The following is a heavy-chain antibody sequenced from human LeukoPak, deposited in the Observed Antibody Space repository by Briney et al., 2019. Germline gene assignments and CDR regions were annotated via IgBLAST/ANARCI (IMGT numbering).Heavy chain of an antibody. V-gene: IGHV3-23*01. CDR1: GFTFSSYA. CDR3: AKARYDSSGYYYAPLDY. J-gene: IGHJ4*02. CDR2: ISGSGGST. D-gene: IGHD3-22*01. Sequence: GGSLRLSCAASGFTFSSYAMSWVRQAPGKGLEWVSAISGSGGSTYYADSVKGRFTISRDNSKNTLYLQMNSLRAEDTAVYYCAKARYDSSGYYYAPLDYWGRGTLVTVSS.